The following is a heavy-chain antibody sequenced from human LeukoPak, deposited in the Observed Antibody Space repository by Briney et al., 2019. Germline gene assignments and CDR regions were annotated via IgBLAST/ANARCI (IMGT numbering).Heavy chain of an antibody. J-gene: IGHJ4*02. CDR2: INHSGST. CDR3: ARGRRGYSGDDFNY. CDR1: GGSSSGYY. Sequence: SETLSLTCAVYGGSSSGYYWSWIRQPPGKGLEWIGEINHSGSTNYNPSLKSRVTISVDTSKNQFSLKVSSVTAADTAVYYCARGRRGYSGDDFNYWGQGTVVTVSS. V-gene: IGHV4-34*01. D-gene: IGHD5-12*01.